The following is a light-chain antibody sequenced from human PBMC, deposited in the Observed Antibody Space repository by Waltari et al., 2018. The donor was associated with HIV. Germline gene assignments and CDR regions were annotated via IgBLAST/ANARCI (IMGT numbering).Light chain of an antibody. CDR3: QQYGSSPRT. J-gene: IGKJ1*01. V-gene: IGKV3-20*01. CDR2: GAS. Sequence: IVLTQSPGPLSLSPGERATLSCRASQSVSSNYLAWYQQRPGQAPRLLIYGASSRATGIPDRFSGSGSGTDFTLTISRLEPKDFAVYYCQQYGSSPRTFGQGTKVEIK. CDR1: QSVSSNY.